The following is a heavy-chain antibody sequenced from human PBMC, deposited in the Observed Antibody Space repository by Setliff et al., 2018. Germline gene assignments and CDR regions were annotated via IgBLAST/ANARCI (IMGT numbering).Heavy chain of an antibody. J-gene: IGHJ4*02. Sequence: GGSLRLSCAASGFTLRSYWMSWVRQAPGKGLEWVANIKEDGSETYYGGSVKGRFTISRDNTENSLYLQMNSLRVEDTAVYYCVNSYRGYDDYPDYWGQGTLVTVSS. CDR1: GFTLRSYW. V-gene: IGHV3-7*03. CDR2: IKEDGSET. CDR3: VNSYRGYDDYPDY. D-gene: IGHD3-16*02.